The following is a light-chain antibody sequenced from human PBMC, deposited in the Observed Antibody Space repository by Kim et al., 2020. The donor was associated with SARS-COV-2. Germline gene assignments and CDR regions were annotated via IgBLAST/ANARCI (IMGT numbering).Light chain of an antibody. CDR1: NLGNKY. V-gene: IGLV3-1*01. CDR3: QAWVGSTAV. CDR2: QDS. Sequence: VSPGQTASITCSGDNLGNKYVCWYQQRPGQSPVLVIYQDSRRPSGIPERFSGSNSGNTATLTISGTQAMDEADYYCQAWVGSTAVFGGGTQLTVL. J-gene: IGLJ3*02.